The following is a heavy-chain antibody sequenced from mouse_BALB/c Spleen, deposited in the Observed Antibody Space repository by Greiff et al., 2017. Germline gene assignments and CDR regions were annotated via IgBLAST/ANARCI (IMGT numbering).Heavy chain of an antibody. CDR3: ARGGGITLDY. CDR1: GFNIKDTY. Sequence: VQLQESGAELVKPGASVKLSCTASGFNIKDTYMHWVKPRTEQGLEWIGRIDPANGNTKYDPKFQGKATIPADTSSNTAYLQLSSMTSEDTAVYYCARGGGITLDYWGQGTTLTVSS. J-gene: IGHJ2*01. V-gene: IGHV14-3*02. D-gene: IGHD1-1*01. CDR2: IDPANGNT.